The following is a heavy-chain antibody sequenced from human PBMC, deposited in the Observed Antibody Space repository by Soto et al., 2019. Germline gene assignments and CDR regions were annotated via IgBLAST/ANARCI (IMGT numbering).Heavy chain of an antibody. D-gene: IGHD1-1*01. CDR1: GFTVSNNY. Sequence: ELQLLASGGGLVQPGGSLRLSCAASGFTVSNNYVRWVRQAPGKGLEWVSLIFSNGDTRYADSVKGRFTISRDSSSNTLYLQLNSLRVKATAVYYCARDGTYNWVGGQGIHVTVSS. CDR2: IFSNGDT. V-gene: IGHV3-66*01. CDR3: ARDGTYNWV. J-gene: IGHJ4*02.